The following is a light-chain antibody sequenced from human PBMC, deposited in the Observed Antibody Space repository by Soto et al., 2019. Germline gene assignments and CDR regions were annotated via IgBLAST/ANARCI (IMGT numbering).Light chain of an antibody. CDR3: QQYYRTPPT. CDR1: QSVLYSPNNKNS. J-gene: IGKJ1*01. CDR2: WAS. Sequence: DIVMTQSPDSLAVSLGERATINCKSSQSVLYSPNNKNSLAWYQQKPGQPPKLFIYWASIREIGVPDRFSGRGSGTDFTLTISSLQAEDVAVYSCQQYYRTPPTFGQGTKVEIK. V-gene: IGKV4-1*01.